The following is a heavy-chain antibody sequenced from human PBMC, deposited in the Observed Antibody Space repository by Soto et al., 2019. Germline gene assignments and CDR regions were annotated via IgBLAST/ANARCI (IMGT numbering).Heavy chain of an antibody. J-gene: IGHJ4*02. CDR3: ARDKASSSWYDGYYFDY. CDR2: IWYDGSNK. Sequence: QVQLVESGGGVVQPGRSLRLSCAASGFTFSSYGMHWVRQAPGKGLEWVAVIWYDGSNKYYADSVKGRFTISRDNSKNTLYLQMNSLRDEDTAVYYCARDKASSSWYDGYYFDYWGQGTLVTVSS. V-gene: IGHV3-33*01. CDR1: GFTFSSYG. D-gene: IGHD6-13*01.